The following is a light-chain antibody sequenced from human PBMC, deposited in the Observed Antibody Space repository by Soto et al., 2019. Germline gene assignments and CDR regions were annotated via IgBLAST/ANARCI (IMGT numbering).Light chain of an antibody. CDR2: AAS. CDR1: QSISTY. J-gene: IGKJ5*01. CDR3: KKSNGPPIP. Sequence: DIQLTQSPSPLSASVGDRVAITCLASQSISTYLNWYQQKPGKAPKVLIYAASNLQSGVPPRFSGRGSEKNFTPTISSRHPEDVATYFCKKSNGPPIPFGQGTGREI. V-gene: IGKV1-39*01.